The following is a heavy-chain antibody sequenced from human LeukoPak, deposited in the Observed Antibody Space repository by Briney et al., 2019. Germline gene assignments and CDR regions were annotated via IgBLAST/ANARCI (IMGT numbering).Heavy chain of an antibody. CDR2: INPNRGGT. CDR1: GYTFTDYY. V-gene: IGHV1-2*02. Sequence: GASVTVSCKATGYTFTDYYLHWVRQAPGQGLEWLGWINPNRGGTNYPPRFQGRVIMTRDTSITTAYMELKRLTSDDTAVYFCARGEVEELGYGSGSYYKEWGQGTLVTVSS. D-gene: IGHD3-10*01. J-gene: IGHJ4*02. CDR3: ARGEVEELGYGSGSYYKE.